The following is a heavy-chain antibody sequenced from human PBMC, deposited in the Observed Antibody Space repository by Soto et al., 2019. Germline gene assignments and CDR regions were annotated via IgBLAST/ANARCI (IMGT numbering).Heavy chain of an antibody. CDR3: SALVIGSGFDY. Sequence: ASVKVSCKASGYTFTCYYMHWVRQAPGQGPEWIGWIAPNSGGTNYAQKFQGRVTMTRDMSTSTAYMELSSLRSEDTAVYYCSALVIGSGFDYWGQGTLVTVSS. V-gene: IGHV1-2*02. CDR1: GYTFTCYY. D-gene: IGHD3-9*01. J-gene: IGHJ4*02. CDR2: IAPNSGGT.